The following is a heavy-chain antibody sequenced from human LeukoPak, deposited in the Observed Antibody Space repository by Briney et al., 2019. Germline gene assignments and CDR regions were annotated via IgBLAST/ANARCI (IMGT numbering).Heavy chain of an antibody. CDR3: ARSSYSSSSSV. J-gene: IGHJ3*01. Sequence: GGSLRLSCAVSGFTFSGFWMSWSRQAPGKGLEWVASINSDGSEGYYADVVKGRFTISRDNAKNSLYLQINSLRAEDTAVYYCARSSYSSSSSVWGQGTMVTVSA. CDR2: INSDGSEG. CDR1: GFTFSGFW. D-gene: IGHD6-6*01. V-gene: IGHV3-7*03.